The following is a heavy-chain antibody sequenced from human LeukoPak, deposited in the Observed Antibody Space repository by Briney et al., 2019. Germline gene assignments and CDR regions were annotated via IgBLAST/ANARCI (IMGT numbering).Heavy chain of an antibody. J-gene: IGHJ4*02. CDR3: ARDRVTRNLFFDY. Sequence: GGSLRLSCAASGFTFSNYGMSWVRQAPGKGLEWVSSISSSSSYIYYADSVKGRFTISRDNAKNSLYLQMNSLRAEDTAVYYCARDRVTRNLFFDYWGQGTLVTVSS. CDR2: ISSSSSYI. D-gene: IGHD1-14*01. CDR1: GFTFSNYG. V-gene: IGHV3-21*01.